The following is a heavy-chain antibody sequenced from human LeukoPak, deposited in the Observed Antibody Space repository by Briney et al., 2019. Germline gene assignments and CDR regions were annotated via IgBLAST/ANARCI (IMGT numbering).Heavy chain of an antibody. CDR3: AREYSNSSGVFVY. J-gene: IGHJ4*02. D-gene: IGHD6-6*01. CDR1: GYTFTNFY. Sequence: ASVKVSCKASGYTFTNFYMHWVRQAPGQGLEWMGIINPSGGSTRYAQKFQGRVTMTRDTSTSTVYMEVSSLRSEDTAVYYCAREYSNSSGVFVYWGQGTLVTVSS. V-gene: IGHV1-46*01. CDR2: INPSGGST.